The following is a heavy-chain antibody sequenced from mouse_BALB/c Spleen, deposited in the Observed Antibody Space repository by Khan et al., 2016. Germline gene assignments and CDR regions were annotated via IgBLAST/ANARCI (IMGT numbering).Heavy chain of an antibody. V-gene: IGHV9-3*02. CDR2: INTNTGEP. D-gene: IGHD1-1*01. Sequence: QIQLVQSGPELKKPGETVKISCKASGYTFTNYGMNWVKQAPGKGLKWMGWINTNTGEPTYAEEFKGRFAFSLETSASTAYLQINNLKYEETATEFCAEDYYGSNWCAYWGQGTLGTVSA. CDR3: AEDYYGSNWCAY. J-gene: IGHJ3*01. CDR1: GYTFTNYG.